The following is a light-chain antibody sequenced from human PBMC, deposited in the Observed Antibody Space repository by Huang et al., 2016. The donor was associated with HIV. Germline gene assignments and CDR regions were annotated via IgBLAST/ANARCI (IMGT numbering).Light chain of an antibody. Sequence: EIVMTQSPATLSVSPGERATLSCRVSQSVSSNLAWYQQKPGQPPRLLIYGASTRATGIPARFSGSGSGTEFTLTISSLQSEDFAVYYCQQYNNWPRTFGQGTKVVIK. CDR1: QSVSSN. CDR3: QQYNNWPRT. J-gene: IGKJ1*01. V-gene: IGKV3-15*01. CDR2: GAS.